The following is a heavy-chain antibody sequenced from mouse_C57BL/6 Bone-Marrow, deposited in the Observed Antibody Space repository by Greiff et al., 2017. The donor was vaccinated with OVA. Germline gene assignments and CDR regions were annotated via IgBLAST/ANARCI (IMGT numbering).Heavy chain of an antibody. J-gene: IGHJ3*01. CDR3: ARAHYYGSSFAY. CDR2: ISYDGSN. Sequence: EVKLVESGPGLVKPSQSLSLTCSVTGYSITSGYYWNWIRQFPGNKLEWMGYISYDGSNNYNPSLKNRISITRDTSKNQFFLKLNSVTTEDTATYYCARAHYYGSSFAYWGQGTLVTVSA. V-gene: IGHV3-6*01. CDR1: GYSITSGYY. D-gene: IGHD1-1*01.